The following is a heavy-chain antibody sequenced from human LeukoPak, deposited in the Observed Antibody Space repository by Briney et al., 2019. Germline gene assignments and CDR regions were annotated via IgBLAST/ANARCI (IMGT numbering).Heavy chain of an antibody. CDR2: IYHSGGT. V-gene: IGHV4-4*02. Sequence: PSGTLSLTCAVSGGSISSSNWWSWVRQPPGKGLEWIGEIYHSGGTNYNPSLKSRVTISVDKSKNQFSLKLSSVTVADTAVYYCARAYYDFWSGRYDAFDIWGQGTMVTVSS. CDR3: ARAYYDFWSGRYDAFDI. D-gene: IGHD3-3*01. CDR1: GGSISSSNW. J-gene: IGHJ3*02.